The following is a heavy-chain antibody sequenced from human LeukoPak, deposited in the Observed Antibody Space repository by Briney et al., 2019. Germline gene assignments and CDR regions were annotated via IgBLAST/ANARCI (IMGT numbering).Heavy chain of an antibody. J-gene: IGHJ4*02. CDR3: AKDATFNYYDSSGYHHY. V-gene: IGHV3-23*01. CDR1: GFTFSSYA. D-gene: IGHD3-22*01. CDR2: ISGSGGST. Sequence: GGSLRLSCGASGFTFSSYAMSWVRQAPGKGLEWVSAISGSGGSTYYADSVKGRFTISRDNSKNTLYLQMNSLRAEDTAVYYCAKDATFNYYDSSGYHHYWGQGTLVTVSS.